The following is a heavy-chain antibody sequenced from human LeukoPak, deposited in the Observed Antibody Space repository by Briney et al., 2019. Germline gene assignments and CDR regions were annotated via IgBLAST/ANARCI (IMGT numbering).Heavy chain of an antibody. J-gene: IGHJ4*02. CDR3: ARESLRLGATTGYFDY. CDR2: ISAYNGNT. V-gene: IGHV1-18*01. CDR1: GYTFTSYG. Sequence: ASVKVSCKASGYTFTSYGISWVRQAPGQGLEWMGWISAYNGNTNYAQKLQGRVTMATDTSTSTAYMELSSLRSEDTAVYYCARESLRLGATTGYFDYWGQGTLVTVSS. D-gene: IGHD1-26*01.